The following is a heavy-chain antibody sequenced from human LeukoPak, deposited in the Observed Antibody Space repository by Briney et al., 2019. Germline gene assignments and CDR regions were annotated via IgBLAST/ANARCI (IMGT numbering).Heavy chain of an antibody. CDR1: GFTLSSYS. Sequence: GGSLRLSCAASGFTLSSYSMHWVRQAPGKGLEFVSAISKNGRNTYYGNSMKGRFTISRDISKNTLYLQMGSLRPEDMAVYYCAREGFSRGYYYYYYMDVWGKGTTVTVSS. D-gene: IGHD6-13*01. J-gene: IGHJ6*03. CDR2: ISKNGRNT. V-gene: IGHV3-64*01. CDR3: AREGFSRGYYYYYYMDV.